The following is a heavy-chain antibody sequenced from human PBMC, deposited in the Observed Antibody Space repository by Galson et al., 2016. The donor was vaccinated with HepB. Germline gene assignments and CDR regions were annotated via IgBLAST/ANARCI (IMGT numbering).Heavy chain of an antibody. CDR1: GGSISSGAYF. V-gene: IGHV4-31*03. CDR2: IYYSGST. Sequence: TLSLTCTVSGGSISSGAYFWSWIRQHPGKGLEWIGYIYYSGSTYYNPSLKSRVTISIDTSKNQFSLKLSSVTAADTAVFYGAGLGITLAGFDYWGQGTLVTVSS. J-gene: IGHJ4*02. D-gene: IGHD6-19*01. CDR3: AGLGITLAGFDY.